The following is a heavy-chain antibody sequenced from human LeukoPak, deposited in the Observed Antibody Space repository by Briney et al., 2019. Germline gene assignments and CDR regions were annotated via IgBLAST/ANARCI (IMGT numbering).Heavy chain of an antibody. Sequence: PSETLSLTCNVSGGSFISGIYYWGCVRQPPGKGLEWIASIYYRGSTYYNQSLKSRVTISVDTSKKQFSLKVTSVTAADTAVYYCARLLPIAAAGGHYFDYWGQGTLVTVSS. D-gene: IGHD6-13*01. J-gene: IGHJ4*02. CDR2: IYYRGST. V-gene: IGHV4-39*01. CDR3: ARLLPIAAAGGHYFDY. CDR1: GGSFISGIYY.